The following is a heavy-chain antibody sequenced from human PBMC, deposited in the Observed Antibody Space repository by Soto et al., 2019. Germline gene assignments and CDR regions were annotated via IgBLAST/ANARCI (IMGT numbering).Heavy chain of an antibody. D-gene: IGHD3-22*01. CDR1: GFTFSSYA. CDR2: ISDSSSYI. Sequence: GGSLRLSCAASGFTFSSYAMSWVRQAPGKGLEWVSSISDSSSYIYYADSVKGRFTISRDNAKNPLYLQMNSLRAEDTAVYYCARYDSSGYYWPYYYYGMDVWGQGTTVTVSS. J-gene: IGHJ6*02. V-gene: IGHV3-21*01. CDR3: ARYDSSGYYWPYYYYGMDV.